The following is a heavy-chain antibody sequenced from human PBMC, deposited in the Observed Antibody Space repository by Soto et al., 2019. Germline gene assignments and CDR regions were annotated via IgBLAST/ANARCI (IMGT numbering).Heavy chain of an antibody. D-gene: IGHD6-19*01. CDR1: GYTFTGYY. Sequence: ASVKVSCKASGYTFTGYYMHWVRQAPGQGLEWMGWINPNSGGTNYAQKFQGWVTTTRDTSISTAYMELSRLRSDDTAVYYCARGRGYSSGWYGPGFGYQKDYYGMDVWGQGTTVTVSS. V-gene: IGHV1-2*04. CDR3: ARGRGYSSGWYGPGFGYQKDYYGMDV. J-gene: IGHJ6*02. CDR2: INPNSGGT.